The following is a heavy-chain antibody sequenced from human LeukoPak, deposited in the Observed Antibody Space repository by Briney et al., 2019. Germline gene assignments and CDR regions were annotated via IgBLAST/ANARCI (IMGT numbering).Heavy chain of an antibody. D-gene: IGHD6-13*01. CDR2: ISYDGNDK. V-gene: IGHV3-30*18. Sequence: PVGSLRLSCAASGFTFGTYNMHWVRQAPGKGLDWVAVISYDGNDKYYADSVKGRFTISRDNSKNTLYLQMDSLRAEDTAVYYCAKDLYGSNWYNWFDPWGQGTLLTASS. CDR1: GFTFGTYN. J-gene: IGHJ5*02. CDR3: AKDLYGSNWYNWFDP.